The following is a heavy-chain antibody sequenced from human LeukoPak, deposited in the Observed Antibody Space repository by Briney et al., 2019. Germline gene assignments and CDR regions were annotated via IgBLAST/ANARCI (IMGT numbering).Heavy chain of an antibody. D-gene: IGHD4-17*01. V-gene: IGHV1-8*01. CDR3: ARGAHDYGDYVSDY. Sequence: GASVKVSCKASGYTFTSYDINWVRQATGQGLEWMGWMNPNSGNTGYAQKFQGRVTMTRNTSISTAYMELSSLRSEGTAVYYCARGAHDYGDYVSDYWGQGTLVTVSS. CDR2: MNPNSGNT. CDR1: GYTFTSYD. J-gene: IGHJ4*02.